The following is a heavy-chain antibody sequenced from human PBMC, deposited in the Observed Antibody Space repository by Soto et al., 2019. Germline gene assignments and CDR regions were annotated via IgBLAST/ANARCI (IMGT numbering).Heavy chain of an antibody. D-gene: IGHD5-12*01. CDR1: GGTFRSYA. Sequence: GASGKVSCKASGGTFRSYAISWVRQSPGQGLEWMGGIIPIFGTANYAQKFQGRVTITADESTSTAYMELSSLRSEAKAVYYCARGAGRGLHIHNYYYYGMDVCGQRTTGTASS. V-gene: IGHV1-69*13. CDR3: ARGAGRGLHIHNYYYYGMDV. CDR2: IIPIFGTA. J-gene: IGHJ6*02.